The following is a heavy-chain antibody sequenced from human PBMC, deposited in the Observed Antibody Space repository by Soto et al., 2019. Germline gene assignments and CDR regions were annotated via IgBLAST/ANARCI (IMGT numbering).Heavy chain of an antibody. CDR3: ARDGAKSGYMGFDP. J-gene: IGHJ5*02. CDR1: GDSITRGDYY. V-gene: IGHV4-30-4*01. Sequence: QVQLQESGPGLMKPSQTLSLTCTVSGDSITRGDYYWSWIRQPPGKGLEWIGYIYHSGSAYYSPSLKSRASISVDTAKNQFSLRLSSVTAADTAVYYCARDGAKSGYMGFDPWGQGTLVAVSS. CDR2: IYHSGSA. D-gene: IGHD3-16*02.